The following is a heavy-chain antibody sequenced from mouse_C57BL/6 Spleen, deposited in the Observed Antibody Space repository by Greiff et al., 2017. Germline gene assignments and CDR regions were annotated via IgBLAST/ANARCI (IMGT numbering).Heavy chain of an antibody. D-gene: IGHD1-1*01. V-gene: IGHV1-69*01. CDR1: GYTFTSYW. J-gene: IGHJ4*01. CDR2: IDPSDSYT. CDR3: ARGVYYYGSSDY. Sequence: VQLQQPGAELVMPGASVKLSCKASGYTFTSYWMHWVTQRPGQGLEWIGEIDPSDSYTNYNQKFKGTYTLTVDKSSSTAYMQLSSRTSEDAAVYYGARGVYYYGSSDYWGQGTSVTVSS.